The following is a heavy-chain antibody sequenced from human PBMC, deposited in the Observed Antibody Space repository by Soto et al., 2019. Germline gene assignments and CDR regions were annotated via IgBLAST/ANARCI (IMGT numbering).Heavy chain of an antibody. Sequence: ASLQVSCKASGDTFTGYYMLCVGQAPRQGREWMGWINASGGGINDTQKFKGSVTMTRDTSIRTAYLELRRLRTEDTAMYYCARGPTILRYDGSGSYYLNYWGQGTLVTVSS. CDR3: ARGPTILRYDGSGSYYLNY. J-gene: IGHJ4*02. CDR2: INASGGGI. CDR1: GDTFTGYY. V-gene: IGHV1-2*02. D-gene: IGHD3-10*01.